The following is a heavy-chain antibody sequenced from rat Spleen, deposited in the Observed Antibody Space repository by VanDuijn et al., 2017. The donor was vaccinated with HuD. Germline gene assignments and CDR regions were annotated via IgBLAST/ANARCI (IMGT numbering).Heavy chain of an antibody. CDR1: GFSLTSSS. V-gene: IGHV2-15*01. CDR3: TRGNDYALDY. CDR2: MWSGGTT. J-gene: IGHJ2*01. D-gene: IGHD1-10*01. Sequence: QVQLKESGPGLVQPSQTLSLTCTVSGFSLTSSSVNWVRQPPGKGLEWIGAMWSGGTTDYNSALKSRLSISRDTSTSQVFLKMDSLRSGDTATYYCTRGNDYALDYWGQGIMVTVSS.